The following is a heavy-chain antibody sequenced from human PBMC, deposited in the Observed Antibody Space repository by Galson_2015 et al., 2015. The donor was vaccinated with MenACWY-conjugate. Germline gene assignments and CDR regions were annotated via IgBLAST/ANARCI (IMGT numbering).Heavy chain of an antibody. V-gene: IGHV3-23*01. Sequence: SLRLSCAASGFTFSTYAMSWVRQAPGKGLEWVSSISGSGRITYYADSVKGRFTISRDNSKNTLYLQMNSLRAEDTAVYYCAKQPSTVTTESSWHWYFDLWAVAPWSLSPQ. D-gene: IGHD4-17*01. J-gene: IGHJ2*01. CDR3: AKQPSTVTTESSWHWYFDL. CDR2: ISGSGRIT. CDR1: GFTFSTYA.